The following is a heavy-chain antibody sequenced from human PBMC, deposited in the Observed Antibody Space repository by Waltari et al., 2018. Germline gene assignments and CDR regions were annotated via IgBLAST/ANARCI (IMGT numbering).Heavy chain of an antibody. CDR2: IYTSGST. Sequence: QVQLQESGPGLVKPSQPLSLTCTVSGGSISSGCYNRIWIRQPAGKGLEWSGYIYTSGSTNYNPSLKSRVTISVDTSKNQFSLKLSSVTAADTAVYYCAARQIVVGATLFDYWGQGTLVTVSS. CDR3: AARQIVVGATLFDY. V-gene: IGHV4-61*09. CDR1: GGSISSGCYN. J-gene: IGHJ4*02. D-gene: IGHD1-26*01.